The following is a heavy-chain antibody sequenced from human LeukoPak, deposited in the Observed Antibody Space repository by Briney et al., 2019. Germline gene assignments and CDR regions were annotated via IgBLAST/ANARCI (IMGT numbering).Heavy chain of an antibody. CDR1: GGSISSSSYY. J-gene: IGHJ4*02. D-gene: IGHD5-18*01. V-gene: IGHV4-39*01. Sequence: SETLSLTCTVPGGSISSSSYYWGWIRQPPGKGLEWIGSIYYSGSTYYNPSLKSRVTISVDTSKNQFSLKLSSVTAADTAVYYCARQRYTAMEYYFDYWGQGTLVTVSS. CDR3: ARQRYTAMEYYFDY. CDR2: IYYSGST.